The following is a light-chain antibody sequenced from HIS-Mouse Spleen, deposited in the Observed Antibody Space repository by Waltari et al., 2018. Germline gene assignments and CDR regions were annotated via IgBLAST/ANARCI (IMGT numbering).Light chain of an antibody. V-gene: IGKV3-15*01. J-gene: IGKJ2*01. CDR2: GAS. CDR3: QQYNNWPMYT. CDR1: QSVSSY. Sequence: EIVLTQSPATLSLSPGERATLPCRASQSVSSYLAWYQQKPGQAPRLLIYGASTRATGIPARFSGSGSGTEFTLTISSLQSEDFAVYYCQQYNNWPMYTFGQGTKLEIK.